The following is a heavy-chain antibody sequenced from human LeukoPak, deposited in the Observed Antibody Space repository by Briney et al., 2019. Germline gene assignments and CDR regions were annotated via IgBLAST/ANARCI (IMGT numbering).Heavy chain of an antibody. D-gene: IGHD3-10*01. CDR1: GYTFTGYY. Sequence: ASVKVSCKASGYTFTGYYMHWVRQAPGQGLEWMGWINPNSGGTNYAQKFQGRVTMTRDTSISTAYMELSRLRSDDTAVYYCAREMARRLVGSGSSVSSWGQGTLVTVSS. J-gene: IGHJ5*02. CDR2: INPNSGGT. V-gene: IGHV1-2*02. CDR3: AREMARRLVGSGSSVSS.